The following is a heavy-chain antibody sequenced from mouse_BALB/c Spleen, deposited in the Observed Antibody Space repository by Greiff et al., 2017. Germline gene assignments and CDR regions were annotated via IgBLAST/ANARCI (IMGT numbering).Heavy chain of an antibody. CDR2: FYPGSGSI. Sequence: VQLQQSGAELVQPGASVKLSCKSSDYTFPAYTIPWVKQRSGQGLEWIGWFYPGSGSIKYNEKFKDKATLTADKSSSTVYMELSRLTSEDSAVYVCARHEERYGYGLDYWGQGTTLTVSS. CDR3: ARHEERYGYGLDY. V-gene: IGHV1-62-2*01. D-gene: IGHD2-2*01. J-gene: IGHJ2*01. CDR1: DYTFPAYT.